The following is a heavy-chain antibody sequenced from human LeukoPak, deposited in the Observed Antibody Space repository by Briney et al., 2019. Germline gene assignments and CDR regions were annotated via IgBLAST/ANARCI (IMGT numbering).Heavy chain of an antibody. CDR3: VKDRRIQVDDAFDI. V-gene: IGHV3-64D*06. Sequence: GGSLRLSCSASGFTFSDYAMHWVRQAPGKGLEYVSAISGDAITTYHADSVKGRFTISRDNSRNTLYLQMSSLRTEDTAVYCCVKDRRIQVDDAFDIWGQGTMVTVSS. J-gene: IGHJ3*02. D-gene: IGHD2-15*01. CDR1: GFTFSDYA. CDR2: ISGDAITT.